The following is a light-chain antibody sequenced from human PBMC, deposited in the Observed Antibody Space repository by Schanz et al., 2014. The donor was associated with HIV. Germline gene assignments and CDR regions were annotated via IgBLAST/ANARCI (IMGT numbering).Light chain of an antibody. V-gene: IGLV1-40*01. Sequence: QSVLTQPPSVSGAPGQRVTISCTGSSSNIGAGYDVHWYQQLPGTAPKLLIYGNSNRPSGVPDRFSGSKSGTSDSLAITGLQAEDEADYYCAAWDDSLDGVVFGGGTKLTVL. CDR2: GNS. CDR3: AAWDDSLDGVV. J-gene: IGLJ3*02. CDR1: SSNIGAGYD.